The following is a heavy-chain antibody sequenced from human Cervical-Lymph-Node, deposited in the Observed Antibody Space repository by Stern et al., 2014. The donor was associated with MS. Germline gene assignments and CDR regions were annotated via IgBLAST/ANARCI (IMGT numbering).Heavy chain of an antibody. CDR2: INPTGGST. CDR1: GDTFTSYY. D-gene: IGHD6-6*01. V-gene: IGHV1-46*01. Sequence: QLVQSGAEVKKPGASVKVSCKASGDTFTSYYMHWVRQAPGQGLEWMGIINPTGGSTHFSQRFQGRVTLTSDTSTSTVYMELSSLRSEDTANYYCATYSSSWSPPWYWGQGTLVTVSS. CDR3: ATYSSSWSPPWY. J-gene: IGHJ4*02.